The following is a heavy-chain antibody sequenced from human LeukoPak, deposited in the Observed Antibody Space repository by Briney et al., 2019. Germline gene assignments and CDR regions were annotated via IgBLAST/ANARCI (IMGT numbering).Heavy chain of an antibody. CDR2: MNPNSGNT. Sequence: GASVKVSCKASGYTFTSYDIIWVRQATGQGLEWMGWMNPNSGNTGYAQKFQGRVTMTRNTSISTAYMELSGLRSEDTAVYYCARSINYDFWSGHYYYGMDVWGQGTTVTVSS. CDR3: ARSINYDFWSGHYYYGMDV. V-gene: IGHV1-8*01. D-gene: IGHD3-3*01. CDR1: GYTFTSYD. J-gene: IGHJ6*02.